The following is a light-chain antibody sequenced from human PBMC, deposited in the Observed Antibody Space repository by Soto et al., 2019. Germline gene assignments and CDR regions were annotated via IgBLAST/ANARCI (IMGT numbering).Light chain of an antibody. J-gene: IGKJ1*01. Sequence: DIQMTQSPSTLSASVGDIITITCRASHSISSWLAWYQQKPGKAPKLLIYKASSLESGVPSRFSGSGSGTEFTLTISSLQPDDFATYYCQQYNSYSWTFGQGTKVDIK. CDR2: KAS. V-gene: IGKV1-5*03. CDR1: HSISSW. CDR3: QQYNSYSWT.